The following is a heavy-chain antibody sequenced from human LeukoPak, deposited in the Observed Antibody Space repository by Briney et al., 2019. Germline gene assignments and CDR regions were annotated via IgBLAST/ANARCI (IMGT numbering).Heavy chain of an antibody. D-gene: IGHD3/OR15-3a*01. CDR3: ARDLDWGAFDV. V-gene: IGHV3-23*01. CDR2: ISPSGDIT. J-gene: IGHJ3*01. Sequence: GGSLRLSCAASEFRFSAHGMNWVRQAPGKGLEWISGISPSGDITYYADSVMGRFSISRDNWQSTVSLQMNSLRAEDTALYYCARDLDWGAFDVWGQGTMVTVSS. CDR1: EFRFSAHG.